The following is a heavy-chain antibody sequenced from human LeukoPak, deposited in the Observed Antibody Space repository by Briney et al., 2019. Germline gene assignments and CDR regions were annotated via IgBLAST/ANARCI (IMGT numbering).Heavy chain of an antibody. J-gene: IGHJ4*02. V-gene: IGHV3-7*02. CDR3: AFGGSGHRYYFDF. D-gene: IGHD2-15*01. Sequence: GGSLRLSCTASGFTFSNYWMTWVRQAREKGVEWVANLKQDGYDKYCVDCEKRRFNISRDYAKNALSPQKNRQSAEDAAVYHCAFGGSGHRYYFDFWGQGTLVTVSS. CDR2: LKQDGYDK. CDR1: GFTFSNYW.